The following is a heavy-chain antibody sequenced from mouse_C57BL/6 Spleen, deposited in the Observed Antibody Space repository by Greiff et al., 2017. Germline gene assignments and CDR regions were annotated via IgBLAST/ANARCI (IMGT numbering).Heavy chain of an antibody. D-gene: IGHD4-1*01. V-gene: IGHV1-69*01. Sequence: VQLQQPGAELVMPGASVKLSCKASGYTFTSYWMHWVKQRPGQGLEWIGEIDPSDSYTNYNQKFKGKSTLTVDKSSSPTYMQLSSRTSEDSSVYYCERRLGHAMDYWGQGTSVTVAS. CDR1: GYTFTSYW. CDR3: ERRLGHAMDY. J-gene: IGHJ4*01. CDR2: IDPSDSYT.